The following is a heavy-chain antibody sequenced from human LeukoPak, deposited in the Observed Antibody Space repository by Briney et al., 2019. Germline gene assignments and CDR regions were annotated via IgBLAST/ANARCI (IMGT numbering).Heavy chain of an antibody. CDR3: VKESTDTYTLEY. D-gene: IGHD3-16*01. V-gene: IGHV3-30-3*01. CDR2: ISDDGDRQ. Sequence: GWSLILSSAATGFTFSNYAIHWGRQAPGKGLELVAFISDDGDRQHYADFVKRRFTISSNNSKNTQKLQMNLLRADDTAAYYAVKESTDTYTLEYWGQGTLVSVPS. CDR1: GFTFSNYA. J-gene: IGHJ4*02.